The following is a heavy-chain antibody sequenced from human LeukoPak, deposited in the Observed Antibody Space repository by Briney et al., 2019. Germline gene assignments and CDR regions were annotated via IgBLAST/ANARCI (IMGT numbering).Heavy chain of an antibody. V-gene: IGHV1-46*01. CDR1: GYTFTSNY. D-gene: IGHD3-22*01. CDR3: ARLRFGGYYDSSGYSHYYFDY. CDR2: IYPRDGST. Sequence: ASVKVSCKASGYTFTSNYIHWVRQAPGQGLEWMGMIYPRDGSTSYAQKFQGRVTVTGDTSTSTVHMELSGLRSEDTAVHYCARLRFGGYYDSSGYSHYYFDYWGQGTLVTVSS. J-gene: IGHJ4*02.